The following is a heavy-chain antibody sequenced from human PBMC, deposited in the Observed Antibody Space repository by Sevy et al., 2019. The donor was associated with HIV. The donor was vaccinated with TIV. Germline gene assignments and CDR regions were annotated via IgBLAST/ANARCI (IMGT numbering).Heavy chain of an antibody. V-gene: IGHV3-30-3*02. D-gene: IGHD2-21*01. J-gene: IGHJ4*02. Sequence: GESLKISCAASGFIFSTSPMHWVRQAPGKGLECVAILSYDDSDENYADSVKGRFTISRDNSKNTLYLQMNSLRTEDTAVYYCAKDDLDSIDYWGQGTLVTVSS. CDR3: AKDDLDSIDY. CDR2: LSYDDSDE. CDR1: GFIFSTSP.